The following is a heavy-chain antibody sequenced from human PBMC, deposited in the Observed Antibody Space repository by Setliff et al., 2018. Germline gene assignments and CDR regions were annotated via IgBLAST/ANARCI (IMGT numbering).Heavy chain of an antibody. V-gene: IGHV4-59*03. CDR1: GGSISSYY. J-gene: IGHJ4*02. D-gene: IGHD3-10*01. Sequence: SETLSLTCTVSGGSISSYYWSWIRQPPGKELEWMAYVYYTGDTYYNPSLKSRISISIDTSKNQFSLNLISVTAADTAVYYCAGSQGSGGYYSNSPYYFNCWGQGTLGTVSS. CDR3: AGSQGSGGYYSNSPYYFNC. CDR2: VYYTGDT.